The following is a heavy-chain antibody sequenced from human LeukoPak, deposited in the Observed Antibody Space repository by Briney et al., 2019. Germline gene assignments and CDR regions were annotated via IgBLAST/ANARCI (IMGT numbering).Heavy chain of an antibody. J-gene: IGHJ4*02. CDR2: ISGTGDST. V-gene: IGHV3-23*01. Sequence: PGGSLRLSCAASGFSFSNYGMAWVRQAPGKGLEWVSAISGTGDSTYYADFVKGRFTISRDNSKNTLYLQMNSLRADDTAVYYCASMRGYFEYWGEGTLVSVSS. CDR3: ASMRGYFEY. CDR1: GFSFSNYG.